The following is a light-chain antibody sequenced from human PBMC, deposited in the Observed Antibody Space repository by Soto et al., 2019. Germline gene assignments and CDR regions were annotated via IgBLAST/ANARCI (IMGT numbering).Light chain of an antibody. CDR3: QQYDNSRT. CDR1: QSISTW. Sequence: DIQMTQSPSTLSASVGDRVTITFRATQSISTWLAWYQQKPGKATNVLIYSASDLESGVPSRFSGSGFGTEFTLTITSLQPEDFAIYYCQQYDNSRTFGQGTKVDI. J-gene: IGKJ1*01. V-gene: IGKV1-5*03. CDR2: SAS.